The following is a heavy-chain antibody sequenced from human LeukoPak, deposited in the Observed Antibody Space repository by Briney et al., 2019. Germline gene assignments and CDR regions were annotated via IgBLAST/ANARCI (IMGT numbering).Heavy chain of an antibody. V-gene: IGHV3-21*01. CDR2: ISSSSSYI. D-gene: IGHD6-6*01. J-gene: IGHJ1*01. Sequence: GGSLRLSCAASGFTFSSYSMNWVRQAPGKGLEWVSSISSSSSYIYYADSVKGRFTISRDNAKNLLYLQMNSLRAEDTAVYYCARDRVLGFQHWGQGTLVTVSS. CDR1: GFTFSSYS. CDR3: ARDRVLGFQH.